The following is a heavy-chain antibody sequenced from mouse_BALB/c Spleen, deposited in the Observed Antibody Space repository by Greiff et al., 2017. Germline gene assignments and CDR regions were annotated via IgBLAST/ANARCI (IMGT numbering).Heavy chain of an antibody. CDR3: AKEVYGYYFDY. D-gene: IGHD2-2*01. Sequence: DVKLVESGPGLVKPSQSLSLTCTVTGYSITSDYAWNWIRQFPGNKLEWMGYISYSGSTSYNPSLKSRISITRDTSKNQFFLQLNSVTTEDTATYYCAKEVYGYYFDYWGQGTTLTVSS. CDR1: GYSITSDYA. V-gene: IGHV3-2*02. CDR2: ISYSGST. J-gene: IGHJ2*01.